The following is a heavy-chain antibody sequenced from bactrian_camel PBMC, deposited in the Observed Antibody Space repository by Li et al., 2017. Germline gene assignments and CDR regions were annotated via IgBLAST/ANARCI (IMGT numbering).Heavy chain of an antibody. CDR3: ATWWSVGF. V-gene: IGHV3S31*01. Sequence: VQLVESGGGLVQPGGSLRLSCATSGFTFTTHAMSWGRQIPGKGLEWVSGIDTGGGNTYYADSVKGRFTISRDNAKNTLYLQMNSLKTEDTAVYYCATWWSVGFWGQGTQVTVS. J-gene: IGHJ6*01. CDR2: IDTGGGNT. CDR1: GFTFTTHA. D-gene: IGHD7*01.